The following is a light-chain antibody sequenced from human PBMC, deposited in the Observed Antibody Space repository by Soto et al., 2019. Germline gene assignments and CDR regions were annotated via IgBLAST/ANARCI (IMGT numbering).Light chain of an antibody. Sequence: QSALTQPASVSGSPGQSINLSCTGTSSDVGGYDFVSWYQQYPGKAPKLIIYQVTQRPSGVSPRFSASKSGNTASLRISGLQTEDEADYSCCSYGGGTTLVLGGGTKLTVL. CDR1: SSDVGGYDF. J-gene: IGLJ2*01. V-gene: IGLV2-23*02. CDR2: QVT. CDR3: CSYGGGTTLV.